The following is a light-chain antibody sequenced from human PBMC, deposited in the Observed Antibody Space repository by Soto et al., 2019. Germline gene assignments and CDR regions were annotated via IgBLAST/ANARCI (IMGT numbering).Light chain of an antibody. CDR1: SSDVGRYNF. Sequence: QSALTQPASVSGSPGQSITISCTGTSSDVGRYNFVSWYQQHPGKVPKLMIYEVTKRPSGVSDRFSGSKSGNTASLTISGLQAEDEADYYCCSDVGSGIDVFGTGTKVTVL. CDR3: CSDVGSGIDV. CDR2: EVT. V-gene: IGLV2-23*02. J-gene: IGLJ1*01.